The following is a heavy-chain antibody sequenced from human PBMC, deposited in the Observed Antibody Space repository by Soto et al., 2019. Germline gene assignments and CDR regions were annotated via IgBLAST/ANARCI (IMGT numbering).Heavy chain of an antibody. Sequence: GGSLRLSCAASGFTFSSYGMHWVRQAPGKGLEWVAVISYDGSNKYYADSVKGRFTISRDNSKNTLYLQMNSLRAEDTAVYYCAKDLGLERLYYYYGMDVWGQGTTVTVSS. CDR1: GFTFSSYG. J-gene: IGHJ6*02. D-gene: IGHD1-1*01. V-gene: IGHV3-30*18. CDR3: AKDLGLERLYYYYGMDV. CDR2: ISYDGSNK.